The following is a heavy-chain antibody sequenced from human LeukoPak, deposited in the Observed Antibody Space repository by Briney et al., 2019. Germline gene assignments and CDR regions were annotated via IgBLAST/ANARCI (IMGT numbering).Heavy chain of an antibody. D-gene: IGHD3-16*02. CDR2: ISGSGGNT. CDR1: GFTFSTYT. CDR3: AKTVSGSHSYQGGDY. J-gene: IGHJ4*02. V-gene: IGHV3-23*01. Sequence: GGSLRLSCAASGFTFSTYTINWVRQAPGKGLEWVSAISGSGGNTYYADSVKGRFTMSRDNSKNTLYLQMNSLRAEDTAVYFCAKTVSGSHSYQGGDYWGQGTLVTVST.